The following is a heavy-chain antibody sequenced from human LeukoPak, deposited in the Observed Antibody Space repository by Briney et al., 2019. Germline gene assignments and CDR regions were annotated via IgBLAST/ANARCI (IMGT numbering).Heavy chain of an antibody. V-gene: IGHV3-23*01. CDR1: GFTFSSYA. CDR2: ISGSGGST. CDR3: AKSTASCSGGTCYSALES. D-gene: IGHD2-15*01. J-gene: IGHJ4*02. Sequence: GGSLRLACAASGFTFSSYAMSWVRQAPGKGLEWVSAISGSGGSTYYADSVKGRFTISRDNSKNTLYLQMNSLRAEDTAVYYCAKSTASCSGGTCYSALESWGQGTLVTVSS.